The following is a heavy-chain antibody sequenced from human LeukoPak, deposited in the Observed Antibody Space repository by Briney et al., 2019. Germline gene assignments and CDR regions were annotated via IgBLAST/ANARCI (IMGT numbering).Heavy chain of an antibody. D-gene: IGHD1-26*01. CDR3: AREGQWELPHPFSTKYYYYMDV. CDR2: ISYDGSNK. J-gene: IGHJ6*03. CDR1: GFTFSSYA. V-gene: IGHV3-30*04. Sequence: GGSLRLSCAASGFTFSSYAMHWVRQAPGKGLEWVAVISYDGSNKYYADSVKGRFTISRDNSKNTLYLQMNSLRAEDTAVYYCAREGQWELPHPFSTKYYYYMDVWGKGTTVTVSS.